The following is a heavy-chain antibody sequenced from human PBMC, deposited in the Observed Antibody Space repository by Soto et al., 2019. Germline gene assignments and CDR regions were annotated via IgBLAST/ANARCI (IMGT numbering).Heavy chain of an antibody. Sequence: GGSLRISCAASGFTFSSHWMHWVRQAPGKGLVWVSRIHSDGSITGYADSVKGRFTVSRDNAKNTLYLQMNSLRAEDTAVYYCTRDRTTVTLFDSWGQGTLVTVSS. CDR2: IHSDGSIT. V-gene: IGHV3-74*01. D-gene: IGHD4-17*01. CDR3: TRDRTTVTLFDS. CDR1: GFTFSSHW. J-gene: IGHJ4*02.